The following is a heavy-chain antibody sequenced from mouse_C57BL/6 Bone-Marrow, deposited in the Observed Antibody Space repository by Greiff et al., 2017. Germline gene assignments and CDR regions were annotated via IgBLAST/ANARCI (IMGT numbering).Heavy chain of an antibody. J-gene: IGHJ1*03. V-gene: IGHV7-1*01. CDR2: SRNKANDYTT. CDR1: GFTFSDFY. Sequence: EVKLVESGGGLVQSGRSLRLSCATSGFTFSDFYMEWVRQAPGKGLEWIAASRNKANDYTTEYSASVKGRFIVSRDTSQSILYLQMNALRAEDTAIYYCARDALLGNFDVWGTGTTVTVSS. CDR3: ARDALLGNFDV. D-gene: IGHD3-3*01.